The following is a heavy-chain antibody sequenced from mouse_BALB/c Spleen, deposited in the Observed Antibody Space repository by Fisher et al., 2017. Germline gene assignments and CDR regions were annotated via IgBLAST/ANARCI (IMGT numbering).Heavy chain of an antibody. Sequence: RFTISRDNAKNTLYLQMSSLRSEDTAMYYCARLLYGLYAMDYWGQGTSVTVSS. CDR3: ARLLYGLYAMDY. V-gene: IGHV5-9*04. J-gene: IGHJ4*01. D-gene: IGHD1-2*01.